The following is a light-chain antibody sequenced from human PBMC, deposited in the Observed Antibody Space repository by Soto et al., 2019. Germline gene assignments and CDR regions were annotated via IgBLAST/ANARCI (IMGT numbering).Light chain of an antibody. Sequence: DIVMTQSPLSLPFTPGEPSSISCRSSQSLLHSNGYNYLDCYLQKPGQSPQLLIYLGSNRASGVPDRFSGSGSGTDFTLKISRVEAEDVGVYYCMQALQTPITFGQGTRLEIK. J-gene: IGKJ5*01. CDR1: QSLLHSNGYNY. V-gene: IGKV2-28*01. CDR3: MQALQTPIT. CDR2: LGS.